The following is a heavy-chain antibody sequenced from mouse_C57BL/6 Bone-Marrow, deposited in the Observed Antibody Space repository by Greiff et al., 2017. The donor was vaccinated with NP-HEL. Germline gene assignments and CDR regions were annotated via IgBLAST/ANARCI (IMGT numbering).Heavy chain of an antibody. V-gene: IGHV5-4*01. CDR3: ARETLWYYFDY. CDR1: GFTFSSYA. J-gene: IGHJ2*01. Sequence: DVKLVESGGGLVKPGGSLKLSCAASGFTFSSYAMSWVRQTPEKRLEWVATISDGGSYTYYPDNVKGRFTISRDNAKNNLYLHMSHLKSEDTAMYYCARETLWYYFDYWGQGTTLTVSS. D-gene: IGHD1-1*02. CDR2: ISDGGSYT.